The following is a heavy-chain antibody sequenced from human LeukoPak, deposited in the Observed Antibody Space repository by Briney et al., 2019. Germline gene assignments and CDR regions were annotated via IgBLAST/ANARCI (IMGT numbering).Heavy chain of an antibody. CDR3: AKGITMVRGPFDY. CDR2: ISSSSSYI. CDR1: GFTFSSYS. V-gene: IGHV3-21*01. D-gene: IGHD3-10*01. J-gene: IGHJ4*02. Sequence: GGSLRLSCAASGFTFSSYSMNWVRQAPGKGLEWVSSISSSSSYIYYADSVKGRFTISRDSAKNSLYLQMYSLRAEDTAVYYCAKGITMVRGPFDYWGQGTLVTVSS.